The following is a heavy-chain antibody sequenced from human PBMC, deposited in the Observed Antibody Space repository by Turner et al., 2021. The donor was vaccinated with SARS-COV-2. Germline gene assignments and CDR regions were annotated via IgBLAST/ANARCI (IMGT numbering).Heavy chain of an antibody. Sequence: QVQLVQAAGGVVLPGRSVRRSCAASGFTFSRYGMHWVPQYPGKGLEWVAVISYEGSNKYYEDSVKGRFTSSRDNSKNTLYLQMNSLRAEDTAVYYCAKDLGQLDWFDPWGQGTLVTVSS. CDR2: ISYEGSNK. CDR1: GFTFSRYG. V-gene: IGHV3-30*18. J-gene: IGHJ5*02. CDR3: AKDLGQLDWFDP. D-gene: IGHD6-13*01.